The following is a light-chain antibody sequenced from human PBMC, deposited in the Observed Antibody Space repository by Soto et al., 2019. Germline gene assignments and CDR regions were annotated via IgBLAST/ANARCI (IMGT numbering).Light chain of an antibody. CDR2: DAS. Sequence: EIVLTQSPATLSLSPGERATLSCRASQSVSSYLAWYQQKPGQAPRLLIYDASNRATGIPARFSGSGSGTDFPPTITSQGPEVFGFYYCRQLKTGPRALTLGGGTKGKIK. V-gene: IGKV3-11*01. J-gene: IGKJ4*01. CDR1: QSVSSY. CDR3: RQLKTGPRALT.